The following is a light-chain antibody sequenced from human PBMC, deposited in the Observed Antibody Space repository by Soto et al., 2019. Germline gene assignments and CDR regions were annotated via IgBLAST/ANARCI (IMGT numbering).Light chain of an antibody. CDR2: DVS. Sequence: QSALTQPASVSGSPGQSITISCTGTSSDVGGYNYVSWYQQHPGEAPKLMIYDVSNRPSGVSNRFSGSKSGNTASLTISGLQAEDEADYYCSSYTSSSFYVFGTGTKLTVL. CDR1: SSDVGGYNY. V-gene: IGLV2-14*01. J-gene: IGLJ1*01. CDR3: SSYTSSSFYV.